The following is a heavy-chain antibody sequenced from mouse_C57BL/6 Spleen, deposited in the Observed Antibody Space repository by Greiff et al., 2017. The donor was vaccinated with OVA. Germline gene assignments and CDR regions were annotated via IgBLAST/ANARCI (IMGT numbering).Heavy chain of an antibody. D-gene: IGHD1-1*02. Sequence: QVQLQQSGAELVKPGASVKLSCKASGYTFTEYTIHWVKQRPGQGLEWIGWFYPGGGSIKYHEKFKDKATLTADKSSSTVYMGLSRSTSEDSEVYFCARHEAVLWEAPFDYWGQGTTLTVSS. CDR2: FYPGGGSI. J-gene: IGHJ2*01. CDR1: GYTFTEYT. CDR3: ARHEAVLWEAPFDY. V-gene: IGHV1-62-2*01.